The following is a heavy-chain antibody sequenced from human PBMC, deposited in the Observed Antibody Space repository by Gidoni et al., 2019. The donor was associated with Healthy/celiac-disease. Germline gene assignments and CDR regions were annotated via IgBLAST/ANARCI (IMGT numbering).Heavy chain of an antibody. CDR1: GGSFSGYY. V-gene: IGHV4-34*01. J-gene: IGHJ4*02. CDR3: ARGRRSTSCYHY. D-gene: IGHD2-2*01. Sequence: QVQLQQWGAGLLKPSETLSLTCAVYGGSFSGYYWSWIRQPPGKGLEWIGEINHSGRTNYNPSLKSRVTISVDTSKNQFSLKLSSVTAADTAVYYCARGRRSTSCYHYWGQGTLVTVSS. CDR2: INHSGRT.